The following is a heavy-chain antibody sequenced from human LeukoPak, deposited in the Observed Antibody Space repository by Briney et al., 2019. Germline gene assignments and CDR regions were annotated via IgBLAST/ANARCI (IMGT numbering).Heavy chain of an antibody. J-gene: IGHJ6*03. CDR1: GYTFTSYD. Sequence: ASVKASCKASGYTFTSYDINWVRQATGQGLEWMGWMNPNSGNTGYAQKFQGRVTMTRNTSISTAYMELSSLRSEDTAVYYCARLIAGQYYYYYMDVWGKGTTVTVSS. V-gene: IGHV1-8*01. D-gene: IGHD3-16*02. CDR2: MNPNSGNT. CDR3: ARLIAGQYYYYYMDV.